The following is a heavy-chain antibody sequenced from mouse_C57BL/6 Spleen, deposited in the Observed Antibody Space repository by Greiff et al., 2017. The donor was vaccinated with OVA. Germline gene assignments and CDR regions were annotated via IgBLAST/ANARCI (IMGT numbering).Heavy chain of an antibody. D-gene: IGHD3-2*02. Sequence: LQLVESGPGLVAPSQSLSITCTVSGFSLTSYAISWVRQPPGKGLEWLGVIWTGGGTNYNSALKSRLSISKDNSKSQVFLKMNSLQTDDTARYYCARGGPHSSGYGFDYWGQGTTLTVSS. CDR2: IWTGGGT. CDR1: GFSLTSYA. CDR3: ARGGPHSSGYGFDY. J-gene: IGHJ2*01. V-gene: IGHV2-9-1*01.